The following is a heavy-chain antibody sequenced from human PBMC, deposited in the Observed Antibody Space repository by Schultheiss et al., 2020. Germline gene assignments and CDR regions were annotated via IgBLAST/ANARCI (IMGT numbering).Heavy chain of an antibody. J-gene: IGHJ4*02. D-gene: IGHD6-19*01. CDR2: ISPYSGDT. Sequence: ASVTVSCEASGYTFTNYGITWVRQAPGQGLEWMGWISPYSGDTNYAQKLQGRVTMTTDTSTTTAYMELSSLRSEDTAVYYCARGYNSGWYFHFDYWGQGTLVTVSS. CDR1: GYTFTNYG. CDR3: ARGYNSGWYFHFDY. V-gene: IGHV1-18*01.